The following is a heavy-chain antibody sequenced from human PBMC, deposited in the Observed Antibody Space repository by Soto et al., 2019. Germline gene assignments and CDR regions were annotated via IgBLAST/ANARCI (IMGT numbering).Heavy chain of an antibody. D-gene: IGHD4-17*01. CDR1: GFTVSSNY. CDR3: ARDYGGSGRFDY. J-gene: IGHJ4*02. Sequence: EVQLVESGGGLVQPGGSLRLSCAASGFTVSSNYMSWVRQAPGKALEWVSVIYTGGSTYYADSVKGRFTISRDNSKNTLYLQMNSLRAEDTAVYYCARDYGGSGRFDYWGQGTLVTVSS. V-gene: IGHV3-66*01. CDR2: IYTGGST.